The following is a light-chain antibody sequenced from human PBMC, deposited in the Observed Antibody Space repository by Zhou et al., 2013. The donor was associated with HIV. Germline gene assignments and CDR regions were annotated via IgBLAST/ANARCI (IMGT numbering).Light chain of an antibody. CDR3: QQYNNWPPTWT. CDR2: GAS. V-gene: IGKV3-15*01. Sequence: EIVMTQFPATLSVSPGERATLSCRASQSVSSKLAWYQQKPGQAPRLLIYGASTRATGIPARFSGSGSGAEFTLTISSMQSEDFAVYYCQQYNNWPPTWTFGQGDQGGNQT. CDR1: QSVSSK. J-gene: IGKJ1*01.